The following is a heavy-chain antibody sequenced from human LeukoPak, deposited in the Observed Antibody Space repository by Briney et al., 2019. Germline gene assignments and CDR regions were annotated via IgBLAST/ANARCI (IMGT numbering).Heavy chain of an antibody. Sequence: GGSLRLSCAASGFRFSSYEMNWVRQAPGKGLEWVSYITSSGTTIHYADSVKGRFSISRDNAKNSLYLQMNSLRAEDTAVYYCARVRWELEPPDYWGQGTLVTVSS. D-gene: IGHD1-26*01. V-gene: IGHV3-48*03. CDR1: GFRFSSYE. J-gene: IGHJ4*02. CDR2: ITSSGTTI. CDR3: ARVRWELEPPDY.